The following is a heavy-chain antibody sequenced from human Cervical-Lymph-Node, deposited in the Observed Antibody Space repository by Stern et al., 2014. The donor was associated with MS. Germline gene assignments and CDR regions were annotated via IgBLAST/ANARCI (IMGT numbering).Heavy chain of an antibody. D-gene: IGHD4-23*01. CDR2: IWSDGNNK. J-gene: IGHJ2*01. V-gene: IGHV3-33*01. CDR1: GFTFSSYG. Sequence: VQLVESGGGVVQPGRSLRLSCAASGFTFSSYGMHWVRQAPGKGLEWVAVIWSDGNNKYYVDSVKGRFTISRENSKNTLYLQMNSLRAEDTAVYYCARDSTVVTDWYFDLWGRGTLVSVSS. CDR3: ARDSTVVTDWYFDL.